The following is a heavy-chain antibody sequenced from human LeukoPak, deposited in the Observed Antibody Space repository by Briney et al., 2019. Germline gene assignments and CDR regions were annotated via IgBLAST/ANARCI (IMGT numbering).Heavy chain of an antibody. CDR1: GYTFTSYG. J-gene: IGHJ4*02. D-gene: IGHD5-18*01. CDR2: ISAYNGNT. Sequence: ASVKVSCKASGYTFTSYGMSGVRQAPGQGLEGMGCISAYNGNTNYAQKLQGRVTMTTDTSTSTAYMELRSLRSDDTAVYYCARDGDSGYSYGTSDYWGQGTLVTVSS. CDR3: ARDGDSGYSYGTSDY. V-gene: IGHV1-18*01.